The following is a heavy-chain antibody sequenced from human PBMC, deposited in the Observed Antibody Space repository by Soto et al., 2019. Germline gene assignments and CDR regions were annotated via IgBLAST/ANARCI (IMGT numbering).Heavy chain of an antibody. Sequence: SETLSLTCNMSGDSYSISTYSWSWIRQPLGKALQWIGFIYQSGVTPYNPSLASRVSISLDRSNNQCSLKLKSVTAADTAVYFCAGMPYTSGLRFDPWGPGTLVTVSS. CDR2: IYQSGVT. V-gene: IGHV4-30-2*01. J-gene: IGHJ5*02. D-gene: IGHD6-19*01. CDR3: AGMPYTSGLRFDP. CDR1: GDSYSISTYS.